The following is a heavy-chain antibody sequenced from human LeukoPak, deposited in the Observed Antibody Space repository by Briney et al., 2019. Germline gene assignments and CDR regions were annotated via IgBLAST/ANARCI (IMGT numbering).Heavy chain of an antibody. CDR1: GYTFTSYG. J-gene: IGHJ6*02. Sequence: ASVKVSCTASGYTFTSYGISWVRQAPGQGLEWMGWISAYNGNTNYAQKFQGRVTMTTDTSTSTAYMELRSLRSDDTAVYYCARSQQLQTLYGMDVWGQGTTVTVSS. CDR2: ISAYNGNT. D-gene: IGHD6-13*01. V-gene: IGHV1-18*01. CDR3: ARSQQLQTLYGMDV.